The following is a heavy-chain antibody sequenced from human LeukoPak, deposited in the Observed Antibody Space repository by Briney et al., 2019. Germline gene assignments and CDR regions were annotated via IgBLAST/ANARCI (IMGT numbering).Heavy chain of an antibody. J-gene: IGHJ4*02. CDR2: ISYDGSNK. Sequence: PGGSLRLSCAASGFTFSNYAMHWVRQAPGKGLEWVAVISYDGSNKYYADSVKGRFTISRDNSKNTLYLQMNSLRAEDTAVYYCAKDSSPWDPMASWGQGTLVTVSS. CDR3: AKDSSPWDPMAS. V-gene: IGHV3-30-3*01. CDR1: GFTFSNYA. D-gene: IGHD3-10*01.